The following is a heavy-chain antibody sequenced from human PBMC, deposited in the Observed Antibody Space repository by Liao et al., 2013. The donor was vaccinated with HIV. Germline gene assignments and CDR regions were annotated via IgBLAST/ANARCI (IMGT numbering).Heavy chain of an antibody. CDR3: ARDAYFDWDNWFDP. D-gene: IGHD3-9*01. Sequence: QVQLQQWGAGLLKPSETLSLTCAVYGGSFSGYYWSWIRQPPGKGLEWIGEINHSGSTNYNPSLKSLFTISVDTSKNQFSLKLSSVTAADTAVYYCARDAYFDWDNWFDPWGQGTLVTVSS. J-gene: IGHJ5*02. V-gene: IGHV4-34*02. CDR1: GGSFSGYY. CDR2: INHSGST.